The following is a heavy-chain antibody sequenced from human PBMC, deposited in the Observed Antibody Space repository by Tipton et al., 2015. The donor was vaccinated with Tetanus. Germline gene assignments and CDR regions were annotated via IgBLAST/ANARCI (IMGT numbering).Heavy chain of an antibody. CDR1: GASFSDYY. D-gene: IGHD1-1*01. Sequence: TLSLTCAVYGASFSDYYWSWIRQAPGKGLEWIGEINHSGNTNHNPSLKSRVTLSVDTSKNQFSLKLNSVTAADTAMYYCVTVNFPNYSHYGMDVWGQGTTVTVS. J-gene: IGHJ6*02. CDR3: VTVNFPNYSHYGMDV. V-gene: IGHV4-34*01. CDR2: INHSGNT.